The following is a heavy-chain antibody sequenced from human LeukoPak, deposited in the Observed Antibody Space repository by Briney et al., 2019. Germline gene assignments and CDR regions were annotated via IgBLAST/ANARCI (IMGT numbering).Heavy chain of an antibody. Sequence: SGTLSLTCTVSGGSVSSGSYYWSWIRQPPGKGLEWIGYIYYSGSTNYNPSLKSRVTISVDTSKNQFSLKLSSVTAADTAVYYCARDSGGDYDYWGQGTLVTVSS. CDR3: ARDSGGDYDY. CDR1: GGSVSSGSYY. J-gene: IGHJ4*02. CDR2: IYYSGST. V-gene: IGHV4-61*01. D-gene: IGHD2-21*01.